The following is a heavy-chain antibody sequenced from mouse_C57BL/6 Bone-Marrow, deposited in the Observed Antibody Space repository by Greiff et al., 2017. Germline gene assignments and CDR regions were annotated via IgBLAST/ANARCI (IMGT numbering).Heavy chain of an antibody. D-gene: IGHD2-1*01. V-gene: IGHV1-19*01. J-gene: IGHJ3*01. CDR1: GYTFTDYY. CDR3: ARDTYGNPFAY. CDR2: INPYNGGT. Sequence: VQLKQSGPVLVKPGASVKMSCKASGYTFTDYYMNWVKQSHGKSLEWIGVINPYNGGTSYNQKFKGKATLTVDKSSSTAYMELNSLTSEDSAVYYCARDTYGNPFAYWGQGTLVTVSA.